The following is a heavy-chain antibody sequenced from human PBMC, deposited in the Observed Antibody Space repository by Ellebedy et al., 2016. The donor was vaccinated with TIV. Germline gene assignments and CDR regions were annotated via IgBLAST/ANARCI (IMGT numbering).Heavy chain of an antibody. J-gene: IGHJ4*02. V-gene: IGHV4-59*01. CDR3: ARGRLHFDC. Sequence: MPSEPLSLTCTVSGGPISFDYWSWIRQSPGKGLEWIGYISHSGSTNYNPSLKSRVTISVDTSKKQISLKLTSVTAADTAVYHCARGRLHFDCWGQGTLVTVSS. CDR2: ISHSGST. D-gene: IGHD5-24*01. CDR1: GGPISFDY.